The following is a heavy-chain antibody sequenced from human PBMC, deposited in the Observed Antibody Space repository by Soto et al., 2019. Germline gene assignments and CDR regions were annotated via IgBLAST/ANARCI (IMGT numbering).Heavy chain of an antibody. J-gene: IGHJ5*02. Sequence: GASVKVSCKASGYTFTSYYMHWVRQAPGQGLEGMGIINPSGGSTSYAQKFQGRVTMTRDTSTSTVYMELSSLRSEDTAVYYCARGVGGDSSGYYSGGSRFDPWGQGTLVTVSS. D-gene: IGHD3-22*01. CDR3: ARGVGGDSSGYYSGGSRFDP. CDR1: GYTFTSYY. V-gene: IGHV1-46*01. CDR2: INPSGGST.